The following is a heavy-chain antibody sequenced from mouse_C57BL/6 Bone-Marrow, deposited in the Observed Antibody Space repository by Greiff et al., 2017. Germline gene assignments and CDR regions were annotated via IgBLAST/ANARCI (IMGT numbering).Heavy chain of an antibody. CDR1: GYTFTTYP. Sequence: VKLVESGAELVKPGASVNMSCTASGYTFTTYPIEWMKQNHGKSLEWIGNFHPYNDDTKYNETFKGKATLTVEKASSTVYLELSRVTSDDSAVYYCSRGTTGLDYWGQGTTLTVSS. CDR2: FHPYNDDT. V-gene: IGHV1-47*01. CDR3: SRGTTGLDY. J-gene: IGHJ2*01. D-gene: IGHD1-1*01.